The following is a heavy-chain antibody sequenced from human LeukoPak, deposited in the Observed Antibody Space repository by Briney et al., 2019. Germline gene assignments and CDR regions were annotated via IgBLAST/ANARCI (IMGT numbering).Heavy chain of an antibody. CDR3: ARSPSLFTMVRGVTPLGY. CDR2: ISAYNGNT. D-gene: IGHD3-10*01. J-gene: IGHJ4*02. V-gene: IGHV1-18*01. CDR1: GYTFTSYG. Sequence: ASVKVSCTASGYTFTSYGISWVRQAPGQGLEWMGWISAYNGNTNYAQKLQGRVTMTTDTSTSTAYMELRSLRSDDTAVYYCARSPSLFTMVRGVTPLGYWGQGTLVTVSS.